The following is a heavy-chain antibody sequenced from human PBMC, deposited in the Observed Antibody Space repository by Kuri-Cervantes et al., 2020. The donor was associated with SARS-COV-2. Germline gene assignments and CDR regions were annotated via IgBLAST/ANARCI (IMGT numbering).Heavy chain of an antibody. J-gene: IGHJ4*02. CDR1: GFIFRNAW. CDR3: ASVSTVGVSLD. V-gene: IGHV3-23*01. D-gene: IGHD4-11*01. Sequence: GGSLRLSCAASGFIFRNAWMSWVRQAPGKGLEWVSSISTSGGDTNYADSLKGRFTISRDNSKNTLYLQMNSLRVEDTAVYYCASVSTVGVSLDWGQGTLVTVSS. CDR2: ISTSGGDT.